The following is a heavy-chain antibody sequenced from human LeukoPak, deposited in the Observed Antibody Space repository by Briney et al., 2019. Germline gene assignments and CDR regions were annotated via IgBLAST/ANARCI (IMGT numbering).Heavy chain of an antibody. V-gene: IGHV1-2*02. CDR2: INSNSGVT. J-gene: IGHJ3*02. CDR3: ARFGVVTNDAFDI. Sequence: ASVNVSCKASGYTFNGYYLHWVRQAPGQGLEWMGWINSNSGVTKFAQQFQGRVTMTWDTSVSTAYMELSRLTSDDTAMYYCARFGVVTNDAFDIWGQGTMVTISS. CDR1: GYTFNGYY. D-gene: IGHD3-3*01.